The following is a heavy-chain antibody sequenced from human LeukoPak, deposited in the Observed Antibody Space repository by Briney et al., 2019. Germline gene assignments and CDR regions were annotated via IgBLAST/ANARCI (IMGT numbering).Heavy chain of an antibody. J-gene: IGHJ5*02. V-gene: IGHV1-69*05. Sequence: ASVKVSCKASGGTFSSYTISWVRQAPGQGLEWMGRIIPIFGTANYAQKFQGRVTITTDESTSTAYMELSSLRSEDTAVYYCASQXRAYYYDSSGYYEPYWFDPWGQGTLVTV. CDR2: IIPIFGTA. D-gene: IGHD3-22*01. CDR1: GGTFSSYT. CDR3: ASQXRAYYYDSSGYYEPYWFDP.